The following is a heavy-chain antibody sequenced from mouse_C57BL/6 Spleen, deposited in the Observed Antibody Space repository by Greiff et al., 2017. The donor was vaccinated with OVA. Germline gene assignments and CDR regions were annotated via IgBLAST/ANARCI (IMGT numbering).Heavy chain of an antibody. CDR3: GRYWDGNYCDV. CDR2: IDPSDSET. Sequence: QVQLQQPGAELVRPGSSVKLSCKASGYTFTSYWMHWVKQRPIQGLEWIGNIDPSDSETHYNQKFKDKATLTVDKSSSTAYMQLSSLTSEDSAVYYCGRYWDGNYCDVWGTGTTVTVSS. J-gene: IGHJ1*03. V-gene: IGHV1-52*01. CDR1: GYTFTSYW. D-gene: IGHD4-1*01.